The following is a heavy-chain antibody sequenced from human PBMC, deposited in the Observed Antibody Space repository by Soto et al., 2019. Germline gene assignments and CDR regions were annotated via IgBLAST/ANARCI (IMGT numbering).Heavy chain of an antibody. Sequence: PGGSLRLSCVTSGFTFSSHWMSWVRQAPGKGLEWVANIKQDGSQKNYVGSVRGRFTISRDNAKNSLYLQMNTLGPEDTALYYCTARGPIWLPHGWGQGTLVTVSS. CDR2: IKQDGSQK. D-gene: IGHD3-9*01. V-gene: IGHV3-7*03. CDR3: TARGPIWLPHG. CDR1: GFTFSSHW. J-gene: IGHJ4*02.